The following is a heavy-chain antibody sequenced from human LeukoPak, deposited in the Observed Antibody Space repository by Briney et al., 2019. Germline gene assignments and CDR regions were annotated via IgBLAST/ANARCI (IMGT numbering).Heavy chain of an antibody. CDR3: ARIGPYYDILTGYYIGEACDS. D-gene: IGHD3-9*01. Sequence: GGSLRLSSEAHRFTVTSKYMSSIRQAPGKGLEWVSVIYSGGSTYYADSVKGRFTISRDNSKNTLYLQMNSLRDEDTAVYYCARIGPYYDILTGYYIGEACDSWGQGTMVTVSS. CDR2: IYSGGST. J-gene: IGHJ3*02. V-gene: IGHV3-53*01. CDR1: RFTVTSKY.